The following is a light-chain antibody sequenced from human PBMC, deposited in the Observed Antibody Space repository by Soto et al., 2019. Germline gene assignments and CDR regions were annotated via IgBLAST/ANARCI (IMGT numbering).Light chain of an antibody. CDR1: QTIRSW. J-gene: IGKJ1*01. Sequence: DIQMTQSPSTLSGSVGDRVTITCRARQTIRSWLAWYQQKPGKAPKLLSYKASTLKSGVPARFSGSGSGTEFTLTISSLQPDDFATYYFQHYYSYSEAFGQGTKVDIK. V-gene: IGKV1-5*03. CDR2: KAS. CDR3: QHYYSYSEA.